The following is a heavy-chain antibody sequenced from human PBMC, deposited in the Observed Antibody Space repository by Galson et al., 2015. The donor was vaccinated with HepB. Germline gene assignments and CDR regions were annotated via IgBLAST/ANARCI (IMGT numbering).Heavy chain of an antibody. V-gene: IGHV4-39*02. J-gene: IGHJ4*02. CDR2: IYYSGST. D-gene: IGHD2-15*01. CDR1: GGSISRSSFY. Sequence: LTCTVSGGSISRSSFYWGWIRQPPGKGLEWIGSIYYSGSTYYNPSLESRVTISVDTSKNHFSLRLSSVTAADTAVYYCSHCSGGSCYSGTIFDYWGQGTLVTVSS. CDR3: SHCSGGSCYSGTIFDY.